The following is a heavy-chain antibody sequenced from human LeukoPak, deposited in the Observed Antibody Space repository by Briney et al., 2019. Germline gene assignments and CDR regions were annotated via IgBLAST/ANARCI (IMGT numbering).Heavy chain of an antibody. J-gene: IGHJ5*02. D-gene: IGHD3-9*01. Sequence: PSETLSLTCTVSGGSISSSSYYWGWIRQPPGKGLEWIGSIYYSGSTYYNPSLKSRVTISVDTSKNQFSLKLSSVTAADTAVYYCAREKNYDILRFDPWGQGTLVTVSS. CDR2: IYYSGST. CDR1: GGSISSSSYY. CDR3: AREKNYDILRFDP. V-gene: IGHV4-39*02.